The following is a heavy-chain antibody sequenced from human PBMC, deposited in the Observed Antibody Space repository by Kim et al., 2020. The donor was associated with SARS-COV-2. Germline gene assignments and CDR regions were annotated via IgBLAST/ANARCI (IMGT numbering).Heavy chain of an antibody. CDR2: N. Sequence: NYYHPPLKRRVTITVDPAKDPFSLKLSSVTAADTAVYYCARLYVEQPFDYWGQGTLVTVSS. V-gene: IGHV4-59*01. J-gene: IGHJ4*02. CDR3: ARLYVEQPFDY. D-gene: IGHD2-8*01.